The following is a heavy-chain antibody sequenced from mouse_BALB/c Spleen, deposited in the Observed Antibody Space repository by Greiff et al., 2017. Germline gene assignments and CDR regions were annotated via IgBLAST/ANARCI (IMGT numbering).Heavy chain of an antibody. CDR2: IYPGSGST. J-gene: IGHJ4*01. D-gene: IGHD1-2*01. Sequence: LQQPGSELVRPGASVKLSCKASGYTFTSYWMHWVKQRPGQGLEWIGNIYPGSGSTNYDEKFKSKATLAVDTSSSTAYMQLSSLTSEDSAVYYCTRVVLRLPMDYWGQGTSVTVSS. CDR1: GYTFTSYW. V-gene: IGHV1S22*01. CDR3: TRVVLRLPMDY.